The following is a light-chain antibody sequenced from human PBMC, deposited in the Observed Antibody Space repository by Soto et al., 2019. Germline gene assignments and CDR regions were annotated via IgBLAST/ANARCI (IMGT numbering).Light chain of an antibody. CDR3: LQHNSWPRT. V-gene: IGKV3-15*01. Sequence: EIVMTQSPATLSVSPGERATLSRRASQSVSTNLAWYQQKPGQAPRLLIFGASTRATDVPARFSGSGSGTEFTLTISSLQSEDFAVYYCLQHNSWPRTFGQGTRLEV. J-gene: IGKJ1*01. CDR2: GAS. CDR1: QSVSTN.